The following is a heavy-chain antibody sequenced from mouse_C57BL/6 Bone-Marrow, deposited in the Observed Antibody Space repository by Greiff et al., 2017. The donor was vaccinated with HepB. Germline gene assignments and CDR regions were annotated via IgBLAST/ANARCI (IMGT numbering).Heavy chain of an antibody. Sequence: EVMLVESGGGLVQPGGSLKLSCAASGFTFSDYGMAWVRQAPRKGPEWVAFISNLAYSIYYADTVTGRFTISRENAKNTLYLEMSSLRSEDTAMYYCARQDYYGSSYVLDYWGQGTTLTVSS. J-gene: IGHJ2*01. CDR1: GFTFSDYG. CDR3: ARQDYYGSSYVLDY. V-gene: IGHV5-15*04. D-gene: IGHD1-1*01. CDR2: ISNLAYSI.